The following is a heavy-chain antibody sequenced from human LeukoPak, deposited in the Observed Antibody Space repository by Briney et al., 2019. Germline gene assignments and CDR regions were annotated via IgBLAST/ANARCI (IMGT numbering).Heavy chain of an antibody. D-gene: IGHD3-16*02. CDR3: ARVLGTGYDYVWGSYRRRQPFDY. CDR2: INHSGST. J-gene: IGHJ4*02. CDR1: GYSISSGYY. Sequence: PSETLSLTCTVSGYSISSGYYWSWIRQPPGKGLEWIGEINHSGSTNYNPSLKSRVTISVDTSKNQFSLKLSSVTAADTAVYYCARVLGTGYDYVWGSYRRRQPFDYWGQGTLVTVSS. V-gene: IGHV4-38-2*02.